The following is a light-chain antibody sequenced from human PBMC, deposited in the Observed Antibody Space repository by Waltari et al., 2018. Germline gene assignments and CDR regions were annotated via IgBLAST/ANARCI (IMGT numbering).Light chain of an antibody. Sequence: DIQMTQSPSSLSASVVDRVTITCRASQSISSYLNWYQQKPGKAPKLLIYAASSLQSGVPSRFSGSGSGTDFTLTISSLQPEDFAIYYCQQYNNWPWTFGQGTRVEIK. V-gene: IGKV1-39*01. CDR3: QQYNNWPWT. CDR2: AAS. CDR1: QSISSY. J-gene: IGKJ1*01.